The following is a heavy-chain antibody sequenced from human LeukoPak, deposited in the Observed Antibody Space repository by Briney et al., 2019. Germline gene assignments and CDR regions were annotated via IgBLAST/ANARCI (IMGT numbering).Heavy chain of an antibody. D-gene: IGHD6-13*01. CDR1: GGSISSGGYY. CDR3: AAMEAAATYYFDY. Sequence: SQTLSLTCTVSGGSISSGGYYWSRIRQHPGKGLEWIGYIYYSGSTYYNPSLKSRVTISVDTSKNQFSLKLSSVTAADTAVYYCAAMEAAATYYFDYWGQGTLVTVSS. CDR2: IYYSGST. J-gene: IGHJ4*02. V-gene: IGHV4-31*03.